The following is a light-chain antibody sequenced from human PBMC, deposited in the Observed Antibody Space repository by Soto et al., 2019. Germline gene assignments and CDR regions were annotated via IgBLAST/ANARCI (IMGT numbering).Light chain of an antibody. V-gene: IGLV7-46*01. Sequence: QAVVTQEPSLTVSPGGTVTLTCGSSTGAVTSGHYPYWFQQKPGQAPRTLIYDTSNKHSWTPARFSGSLLGGKAALTLSGAQPEDEADYYCLVIFTGVGEVFGTGTKLTVL. CDR3: LVIFTGVGEV. J-gene: IGLJ1*01. CDR1: TGAVTSGHY. CDR2: DTS.